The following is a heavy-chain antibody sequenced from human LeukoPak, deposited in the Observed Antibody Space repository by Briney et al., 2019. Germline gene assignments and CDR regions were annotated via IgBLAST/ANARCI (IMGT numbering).Heavy chain of an antibody. Sequence: SETLSLTCTVSGGSISSGISYWGWIRQPPGKGLEWIGSIYYSGSTNYNPSLKSRVTIAVDTSKKQFSLKLSSVTAADTAVYYCASLLQWELLGDDAFDFWGQGTMVTVSS. J-gene: IGHJ3*01. D-gene: IGHD1-26*01. V-gene: IGHV4-39*01. CDR1: GGSISSGISY. CDR2: IYYSGST. CDR3: ASLLQWELLGDDAFDF.